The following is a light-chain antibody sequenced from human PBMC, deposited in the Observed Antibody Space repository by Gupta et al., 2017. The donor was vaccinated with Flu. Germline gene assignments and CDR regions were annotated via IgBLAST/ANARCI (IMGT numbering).Light chain of an antibody. CDR2: GNS. V-gene: IGLV1-40*01. CDR3: QSYDSSLCV. Sequence: QSVLTQPPSVSGAPGQRVTISCTGSSSNIGAGYDVHWYQQLPGTAPKRLIYGNSNRPSGVPDRFSGAKSGTSASLAIAGLQAEDEADYYCQSYDSSLCVFGGGTKLTVL. J-gene: IGLJ3*02. CDR1: SSNIGAGYD.